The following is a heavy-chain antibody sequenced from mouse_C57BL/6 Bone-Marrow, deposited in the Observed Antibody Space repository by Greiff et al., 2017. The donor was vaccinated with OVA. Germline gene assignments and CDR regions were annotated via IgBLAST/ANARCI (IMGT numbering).Heavy chain of an antibody. V-gene: IGHV14-4*01. CDR3: TPGGFDY. Sequence: VQLQQSGAELVRPGASVKLSCTASGFNIKDDYMHWVKQRPEQGLEWIGWIDPENGDTEYASKFQGKATITADPSSNTAYLQLSSLTSEDTAVYYCTPGGFDYWGQGTTLTVSS. CDR1: GFNIKDDY. CDR2: IDPENGDT. J-gene: IGHJ2*01.